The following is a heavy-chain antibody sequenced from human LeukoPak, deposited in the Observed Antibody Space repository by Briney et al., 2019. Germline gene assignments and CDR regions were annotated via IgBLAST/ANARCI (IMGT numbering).Heavy chain of an antibody. V-gene: IGHV1-3*01. CDR2: INAGNGNT. J-gene: IGHJ6*02. CDR1: GGTFSSYA. Sequence: GASVNVSCKASGGTFSSYAISWVRQAPGQRLEWMGWINAGNGNTKYSQKFQGRVTITRDTSASTAYMELSSLRSEDTAVYYCARDPDSGYDLYGMDVWGQGTTVTVSS. D-gene: IGHD5-12*01. CDR3: ARDPDSGYDLYGMDV.